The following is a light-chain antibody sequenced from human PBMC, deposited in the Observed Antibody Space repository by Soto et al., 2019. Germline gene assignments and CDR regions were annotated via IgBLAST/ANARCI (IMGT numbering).Light chain of an antibody. CDR2: YDD. J-gene: IGLJ2*01. CDR3: AAWDDRLNGPV. CDR1: SSNIGNNA. Sequence: QSVLTQPPSVSEAPRQRVTISCSGSSSNIGNNAVNWYQQLPGKAPKLLIYYDDLLPSGVSDRFSGSKSGTSASLAISGLQSEDEADYYSAAWDDRLNGPVFGGGTKLTVL. V-gene: IGLV1-36*01.